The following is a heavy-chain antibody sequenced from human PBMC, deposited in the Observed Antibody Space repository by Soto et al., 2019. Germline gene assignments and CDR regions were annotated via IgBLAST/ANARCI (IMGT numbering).Heavy chain of an antibody. J-gene: IGHJ4*02. Sequence: QVQLVQSGAEVKRPGSSVKVSCKASGDTFNFYSINWVRQAPGVGLEWVGRVNPILSMSNYAQRFQGRVTLTPDXXPSTAYMELRSLRSEDTAIYYCASSYGSGYRAFDYWGQGALVTVSS. CDR2: VNPILSMS. D-gene: IGHD3-10*01. V-gene: IGHV1-69*02. CDR1: GDTFNFYS. CDR3: ASSYGSGYRAFDY.